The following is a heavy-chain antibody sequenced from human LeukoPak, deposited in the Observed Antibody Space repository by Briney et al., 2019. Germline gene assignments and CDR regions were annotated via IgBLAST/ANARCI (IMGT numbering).Heavy chain of an antibody. CDR3: ARVNPHYYGSGSLDFDY. CDR2: IYYSGST. V-gene: IGHV4-30-4*01. J-gene: IGHJ4*02. CDR1: GGSPSSDDYY. D-gene: IGHD3-10*01. Sequence: SETLSLTCTVSGGSPSSDDYYWSWLRPPPGKGLEWIGYIYYSGSTYYNPSLKSRVTISVDTSKNQFSLKLSSVTAADTAVYYCARVNPHYYGSGSLDFDYWGQGTLVTVSS.